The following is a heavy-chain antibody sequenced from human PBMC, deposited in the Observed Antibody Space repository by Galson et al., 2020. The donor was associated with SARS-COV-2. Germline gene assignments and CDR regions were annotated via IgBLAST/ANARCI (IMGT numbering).Heavy chain of an antibody. D-gene: IGHD2-21*02. J-gene: IGHJ4*02. V-gene: IGHV4-61*01. CDR1: GGSVSRSNYY. CDR2: INYSGNT. CDR3: ARGVSGDPFDY. Sequence: SQTLSLTCTVSGGSVSRSNYYWTWIRQPPGKGLEWIGNINYSGNTKYNPSLKSRLTISVDTSKNQFSLKLTSVTAADAAVYYCARGVSGDPFDYWGQGTPVTGSS.